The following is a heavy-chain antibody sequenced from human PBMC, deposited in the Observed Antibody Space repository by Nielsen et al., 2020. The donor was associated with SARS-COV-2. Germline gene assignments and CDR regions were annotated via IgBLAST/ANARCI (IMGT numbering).Heavy chain of an antibody. V-gene: IGHV3-7*01. CDR2: IKQDGSEK. D-gene: IGHD1-7*01. Sequence: GGSLRLSCAASGFTFSSYAMSWVRQAPGKGLEWVANIKQDGSEKYYVDSVKGRFTISRDNAKNSLYLQMNSLRAEDTAVYYCARDFAWNYDDAFDIWGQGTMVTVSS. J-gene: IGHJ3*02. CDR1: GFTFSSYA. CDR3: ARDFAWNYDDAFDI.